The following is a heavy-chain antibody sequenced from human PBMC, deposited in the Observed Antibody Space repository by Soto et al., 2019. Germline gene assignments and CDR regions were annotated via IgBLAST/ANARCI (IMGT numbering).Heavy chain of an antibody. V-gene: IGHV1-69*12. CDR1: GGTFSSYA. J-gene: IGHJ6*02. Sequence: QVQLVQSGAEVKKPGSSVKVSCKASGGTFSSYAISWVRQAPGQGLEWMGGMIPIFGTANYAQKFQGRVTITADESTSTAYMALRSLSSEDTAVYYCARASVPAAPYYYYYHGIDGWGQGTTVPVSS. CDR2: MIPIFGTA. D-gene: IGHD2-2*01. CDR3: ARASVPAAPYYYYYHGIDG.